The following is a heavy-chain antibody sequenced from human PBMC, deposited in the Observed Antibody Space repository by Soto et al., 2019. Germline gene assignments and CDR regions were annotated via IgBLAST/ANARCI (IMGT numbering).Heavy chain of an antibody. CDR3: ARDHTYYDSSAYSDY. Sequence: QVQLVQSGAEVKKPGASVKVSCKASGYTFTSSSISWLRQAPGQGLEWMGWISAYDGNTNYAQMVQGRVTMTIDTSXTTAYMELRSLRSDDTAVYYCARDHTYYDSSAYSDYWGQGTLVTVSS. J-gene: IGHJ4*02. CDR2: ISAYDGNT. D-gene: IGHD3-22*01. CDR1: GYTFTSSS. V-gene: IGHV1-18*01.